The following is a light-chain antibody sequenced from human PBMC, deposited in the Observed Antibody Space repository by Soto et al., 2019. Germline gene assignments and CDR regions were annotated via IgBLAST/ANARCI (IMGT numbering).Light chain of an antibody. V-gene: IGLV4-69*01. J-gene: IGLJ2*01. Sequence: QLVLTQSPSASASLGASVKLTCTLSSGHSTYAIAWHQQQPEKGPRYLMKVNSDGSHSKGDGIPDRFSGSSSGAERYLIISSLQSEDEADYSCQTWGTGIRVFGGGTKVTVL. CDR3: QTWGTGIRV. CDR2: VNSDGSH. CDR1: SGHSTYA.